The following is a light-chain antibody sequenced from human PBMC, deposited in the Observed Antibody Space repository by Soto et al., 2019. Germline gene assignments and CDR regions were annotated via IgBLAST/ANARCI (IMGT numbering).Light chain of an antibody. J-gene: IGKJ2*01. V-gene: IGKV1-5*01. CDR2: DAS. Sequence: DIQMTQSPSTLSGSVGDRVTITCRASQTISSWLAWYQQKPGKAPKLLIYDASNRATGIPARFSGSGSGTDFTLTISSLEPEDFAVYYCQQRSNYTFGQGTKLEIK. CDR1: QTISSW. CDR3: QQRSNYT.